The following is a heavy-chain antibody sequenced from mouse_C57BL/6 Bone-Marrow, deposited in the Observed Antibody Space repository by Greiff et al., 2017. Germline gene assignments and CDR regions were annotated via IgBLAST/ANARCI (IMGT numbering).Heavy chain of an antibody. D-gene: IGHD2-2*01. J-gene: IGHJ1*03. Sequence: QVQLKESGAELARPGASVKLSCKASGYTFTSYGISWVKQRTGQGLEWIGEIYPRSGNTYYNEKFKGKATPTADKSSSTAYMELRSLTSEDSAVYFCARYGYKTWYFDVWGTGTTVTVSS. CDR1: GYTFTSYG. V-gene: IGHV1-81*01. CDR2: IYPRSGNT. CDR3: ARYGYKTWYFDV.